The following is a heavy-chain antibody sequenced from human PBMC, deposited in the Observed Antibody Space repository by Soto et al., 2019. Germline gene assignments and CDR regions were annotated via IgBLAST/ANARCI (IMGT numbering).Heavy chain of an antibody. CDR1: SGSISSSNW. CDR3: ARDLNSGYCSSTSCSGAYWYFDL. V-gene: IGHV4-4*02. D-gene: IGHD2-2*01. Sequence: QVQLQESGPGLVKPSGTLSLTCAVSSGSISSSNWWSWVRQPPGKGLEWIGEIYHSGSTNYNPSLKSRVTLSVDKSKNLFSLKLSSVTAADTAVYYCARDLNSGYCSSTSCSGAYWYFDLWGRGTLVTVSS. CDR2: IYHSGST. J-gene: IGHJ2*01.